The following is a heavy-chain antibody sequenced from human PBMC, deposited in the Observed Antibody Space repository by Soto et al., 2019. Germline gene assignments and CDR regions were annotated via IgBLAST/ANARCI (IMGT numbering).Heavy chain of an antibody. CDR1: GGSVSSDDYF. V-gene: IGHV4-61*08. J-gene: IGHJ6*02. Sequence: PSETLSLTCTVSGGSVSSDDYFWSWLRQSPGMRLEWIVNIYYSGSTYYNPSLKSRATISVDKSKSQVSLTLTSMAEADADFCYCARYPNYYYYGFDVWGQGTAVTVSS. CDR2: IYYSGST. CDR3: ARYPNYYYYGFDV.